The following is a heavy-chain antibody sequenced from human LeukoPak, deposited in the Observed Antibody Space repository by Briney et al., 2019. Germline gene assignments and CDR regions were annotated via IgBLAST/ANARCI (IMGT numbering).Heavy chain of an antibody. CDR1: GGSFSGYY. CDR3: ARNPSSSYSTFDY. V-gene: IGHV4-34*01. J-gene: IGHJ4*02. D-gene: IGHD6-6*01. Sequence: SETLSLTCAVYGGSFSGYYWSWIRQPPGKGLEWIGEINHSGSTNYNPSLKSRVTISVDTSKNQFSLKLSSVTAAGTAVYYCARNPSSSYSTFDYWGQGTLVTVSS. CDR2: INHSGST.